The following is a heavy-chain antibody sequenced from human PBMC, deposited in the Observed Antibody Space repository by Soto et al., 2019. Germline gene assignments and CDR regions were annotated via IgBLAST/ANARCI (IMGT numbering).Heavy chain of an antibody. V-gene: IGHV4-31*03. Sequence: QVQLQESGPGLVKPSQTLSRTCTVSGGSISSGGYYWSWIRQHPGKGLEWIGYIYYSGSTYYNPSLKSRVTISVDTSKNQFSLKLSCVTAADTAVYYCAREVNPGIVGATPSYNWFDPWGQGTLVTVSS. CDR1: GGSISSGGYY. CDR2: IYYSGST. J-gene: IGHJ5*02. D-gene: IGHD1-26*01. CDR3: AREVNPGIVGATPSYNWFDP.